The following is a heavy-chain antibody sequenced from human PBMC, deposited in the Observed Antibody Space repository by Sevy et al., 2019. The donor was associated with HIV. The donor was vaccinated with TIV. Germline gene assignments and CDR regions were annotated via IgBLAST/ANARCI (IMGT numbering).Heavy chain of an antibody. V-gene: IGHV3-21*01. Sequence: GGCLRLSCAASGFTFSSYSMNWVRQAPGKGLEWVSSISSSSSYIYYADSVKGRFTISRDNAKNSLYLQMNSLRAEDTAVYYCARLPQYSDPFDYWGQGTLVTVSS. J-gene: IGHJ4*02. CDR3: ARLPQYSDPFDY. D-gene: IGHD5-12*01. CDR1: GFTFSSYS. CDR2: ISSSSSYI.